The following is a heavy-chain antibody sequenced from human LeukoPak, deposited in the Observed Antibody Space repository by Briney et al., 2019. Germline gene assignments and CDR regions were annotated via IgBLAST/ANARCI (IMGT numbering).Heavy chain of an antibody. V-gene: IGHV3-30*02. D-gene: IGHD1-14*01. CDR3: AKDIRTATGWLTHDY. CDR1: GFTFSSYG. J-gene: IGHJ4*02. CDR2: IRYDGSNK. Sequence: PGGSLRLSCAASGFTFSSYGMHWVRQAPGKGLEWVAFIRYDGSNKYYADSVKGRFTISRDNSKNTLYLQMNSLRAEDTAVYYCAKDIRTATGWLTHDYWGQGTLVTVSS.